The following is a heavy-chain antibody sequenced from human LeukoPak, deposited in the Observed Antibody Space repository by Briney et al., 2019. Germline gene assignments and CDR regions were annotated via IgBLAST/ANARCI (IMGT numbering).Heavy chain of an antibody. Sequence: GESLKISCKGSGYSFTSYWIGWVRQMPGKGLEWMGIIYPGDSNTRYSPSFQGQVTISADKSIRTAYLQWSSLKASDTAMYYCARMEVGGVVPAAFYYYYMDVWGKGTTVTVSS. CDR2: IYPGDSNT. CDR1: GYSFTSYW. V-gene: IGHV5-51*01. D-gene: IGHD2-2*01. CDR3: ARMEVGGVVPAAFYYYYMDV. J-gene: IGHJ6*03.